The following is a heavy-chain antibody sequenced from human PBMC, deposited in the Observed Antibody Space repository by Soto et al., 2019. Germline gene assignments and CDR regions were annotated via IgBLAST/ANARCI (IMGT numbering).Heavy chain of an antibody. CDR3: TTDRYCSGGSCYSED. V-gene: IGHV3-15*07. J-gene: IGHJ4*02. CDR2: IKSKTDGGTT. Sequence: EVQLVESGGGLVNPGGPLSLPCEALGLTLGNAGLNWARKAQGKGLEWAGRIKSKTDGGTTDYAAPVRGRFTISRDDSKNTLYLQMNSLKTEDTAVYYCTTDRYCSGGSCYSEDWGQGTLVTVSS. CDR1: GLTLGNAG. D-gene: IGHD2-15*01.